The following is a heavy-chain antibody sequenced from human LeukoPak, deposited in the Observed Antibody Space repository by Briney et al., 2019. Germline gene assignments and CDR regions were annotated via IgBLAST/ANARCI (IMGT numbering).Heavy chain of an antibody. V-gene: IGHV4-59*01. D-gene: IGHD3-10*01. CDR1: GGSMSSYY. J-gene: IGHJ4*02. CDR2: IYYSGST. Sequence: SETLSLTCTVSGGSMSSYYWTWMRQPPGKGLEWIGYIYYSGSTNYNPSLKSRVTISVDTSKNQFSLKLRSVTAADTAVYYCARATEFGDYYFDYWGQGTLVTVSS. CDR3: ARATEFGDYYFDY.